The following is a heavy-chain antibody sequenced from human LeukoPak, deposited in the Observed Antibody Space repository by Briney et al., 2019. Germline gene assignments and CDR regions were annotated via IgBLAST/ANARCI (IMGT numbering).Heavy chain of an antibody. V-gene: IGHV3-11*04. CDR1: GFTFCDYY. CDR2: ISSSGSTI. D-gene: IGHD2-15*01. CDR3: AREGWWLRDFDY. J-gene: IGHJ4*02. Sequence: GGSLRLSCAASGFTFCDYYVSWIRQAPGKGVEGVSYISSSGSTIYYADSVKGRFTISRDNAKTSLYLQMNSLRAEDTAVYYCAREGWWLRDFDYWGQGTLVTVSS.